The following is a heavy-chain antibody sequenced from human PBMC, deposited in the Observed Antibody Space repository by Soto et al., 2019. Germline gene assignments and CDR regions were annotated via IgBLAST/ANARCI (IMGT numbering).Heavy chain of an antibody. J-gene: IGHJ5*02. Sequence: ASVKVSCKASGYTFTNYAMHWVRQAPGQRLEWMGWINAGNGNTKYSQKFQGRVTMTTDTSTNTAYMDLRSLRSDDTAVYYCARHNSQWPNWFDPWGQGTPVTVSS. CDR1: GYTFTNYA. CDR2: INAGNGNT. D-gene: IGHD1-1*01. CDR3: ARHNSQWPNWFDP. V-gene: IGHV1-3*01.